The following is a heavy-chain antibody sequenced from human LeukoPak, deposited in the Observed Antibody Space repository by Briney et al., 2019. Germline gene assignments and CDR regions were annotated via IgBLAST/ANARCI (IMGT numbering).Heavy chain of an antibody. CDR1: GFSFSSYS. D-gene: IGHD4-23*01. V-gene: IGHV3-48*04. Sequence: GGSLRLSCTASGFSFSSYSMTWVRQAPGKGLEWVSYISSDSSTIYYADSVRGRFTISRDNAKNPLYLQMNSLRAEDTAVYYCARDGTDYGGNGYYFDYWGQGTLVTVSS. CDR3: ARDGTDYGGNGYYFDY. J-gene: IGHJ4*02. CDR2: ISSDSSTI.